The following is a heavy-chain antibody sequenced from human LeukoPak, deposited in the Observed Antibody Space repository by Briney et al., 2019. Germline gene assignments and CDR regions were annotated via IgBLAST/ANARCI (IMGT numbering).Heavy chain of an antibody. D-gene: IGHD6-13*01. CDR3: ARGESSSWYQDYYYYGMDV. V-gene: IGHV1-18*01. CDR2: ISAYNGNT. Sequence: ASVKVSCKASGYTFTSYGISWVRQAPGQGPEWMGWISAYNGNTNYAQKLQGRVTMTTDTSTSTAYMELRSLRSDDTAVYYCARGESSSWYQDYYYYGMDVWGQGTTVTVSS. J-gene: IGHJ6*02. CDR1: GYTFTSYG.